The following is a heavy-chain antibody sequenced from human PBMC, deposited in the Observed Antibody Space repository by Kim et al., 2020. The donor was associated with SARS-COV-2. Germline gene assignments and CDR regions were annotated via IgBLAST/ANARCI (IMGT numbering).Heavy chain of an antibody. CDR3: ARGGYCSSTSCYGVFYYYYGMDA. CDR1: GGTFSSYA. V-gene: IGHV1-69*13. D-gene: IGHD2-2*01. J-gene: IGHJ6*02. Sequence: SVKVSCKASGGTFSSYAISWVRQAPGQGLAWMGGIIPIFGTANYAQKFQGRVTITADESTSTAYMELSSLRSEDTAVYYCARGGYCSSTSCYGVFYYYYGMDASGPATTVTVS. CDR2: IIPIFGTA.